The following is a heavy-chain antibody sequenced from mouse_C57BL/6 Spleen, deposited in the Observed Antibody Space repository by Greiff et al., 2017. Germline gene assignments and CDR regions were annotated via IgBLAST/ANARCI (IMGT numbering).Heavy chain of an antibody. CDR2: ISVGGSYT. D-gene: IGHD2-3*01. V-gene: IGHV5-4*01. CDR1: GFTFSSYA. J-gene: IGHJ2*01. CDR3: AREDGYYVFDY. Sequence: VQLQESGGGLVKPGGSLKLSCAASGFTFSSYAMSWVRQTPEKRLEWVATISVGGSYTYDPDNVKGRFTISRDNAKNNLYLHRSHLKSEDTAMYYSAREDGYYVFDYWGQGTTLTVSS.